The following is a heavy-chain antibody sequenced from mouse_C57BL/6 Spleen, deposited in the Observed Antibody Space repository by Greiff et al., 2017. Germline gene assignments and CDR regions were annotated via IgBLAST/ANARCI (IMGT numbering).Heavy chain of an antibody. Sequence: EVKVEESGPGLVKPSQSLSLTCSVTGYSITSGYYWNWIRQFPGNKLEWMGYISYDGSNNYNPSLKNRISITRDTSKNQFFLKLNSVTTEDTATYYCARASNWDGAMDYWGQGTSVTVSS. D-gene: IGHD4-1*01. CDR3: ARASNWDGAMDY. CDR1: GYSITSGYY. CDR2: ISYDGSN. J-gene: IGHJ4*01. V-gene: IGHV3-6*01.